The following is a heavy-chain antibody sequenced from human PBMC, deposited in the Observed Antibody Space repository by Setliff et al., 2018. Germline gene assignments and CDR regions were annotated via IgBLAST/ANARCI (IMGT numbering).Heavy chain of an antibody. D-gene: IGHD3-10*01. CDR1: GDSSSTSYQ. Sequence: SETLSLTCTVSGDSSSTSYQWGWVRQPPGKGLEWIGSIYYTGTAYYNPSLKSRVTISVDTSKNQFSLQVTSLAATDTALYFCARHEFVGGYYGSVTYRHFDYWGQGILVTVSS. CDR3: ARHEFVGGYYGSVTYRHFDY. V-gene: IGHV4-39*01. J-gene: IGHJ4*02. CDR2: IYYTGTA.